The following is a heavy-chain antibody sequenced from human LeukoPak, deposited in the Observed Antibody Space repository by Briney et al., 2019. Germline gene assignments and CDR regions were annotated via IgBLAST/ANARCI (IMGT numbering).Heavy chain of an antibody. CDR2: INPSRGST. V-gene: IGHV1-46*01. CDR3: TRGVQLERRYYNWFDP. D-gene: IGHD1-1*01. CDR1: GYTFTSYY. Sequence: ASVKVSGKASGYTFTSYYIHWVRQAPGQGLEWMGMINPSRGSTSYAQKFQGGLTMTRDTSTSTVYMELSSLRSEDTAVYYCTRGVQLERRYYNWFDPWGQGTLVTVSS. J-gene: IGHJ5*02.